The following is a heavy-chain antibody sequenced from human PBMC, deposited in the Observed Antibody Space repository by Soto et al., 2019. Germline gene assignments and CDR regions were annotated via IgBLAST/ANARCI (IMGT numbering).Heavy chain of an antibody. J-gene: IGHJ4*02. D-gene: IGHD3-3*01. CDR3: ANSAVLRFLEWLAGNDFDY. CDR1: GFTFSSYA. CDR2: ISGSGGST. V-gene: IGHV3-23*01. Sequence: EVQLLESGGGLVQPGGSLRLSCAASGFTFSSYAMSWVRQAPGKGLEWVSAISGSGGSTYYADSVKGRFTISRDNSKNTLYLQMNSLRAEDTAVYYCANSAVLRFLEWLAGNDFDYWGQGTLVTVSS.